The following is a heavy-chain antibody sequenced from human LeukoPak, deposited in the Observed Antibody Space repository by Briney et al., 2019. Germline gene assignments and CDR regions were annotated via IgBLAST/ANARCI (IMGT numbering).Heavy chain of an antibody. CDR1: GFTFSSYA. Sequence: GGSLRLSCAASGFTFSSYAMSWVRHPPGKGLEWVSAISGSGGSTYYADSVKGRFTISRDNSKNTLYLQMNSLRAEDTAVYYCAVTGYYRGYFDYWGQGTLVTVSS. D-gene: IGHD3-9*01. J-gene: IGHJ4*02. V-gene: IGHV3-23*01. CDR2: ISGSGGST. CDR3: AVTGYYRGYFDY.